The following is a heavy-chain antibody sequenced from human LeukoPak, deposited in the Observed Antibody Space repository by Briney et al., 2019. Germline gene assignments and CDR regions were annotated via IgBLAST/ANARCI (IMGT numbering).Heavy chain of an antibody. CDR3: ARTFSGWDAFDI. CDR2: INTNTGNP. V-gene: IGHV7-4-1*02. J-gene: IGHJ3*02. D-gene: IGHD6-19*01. CDR1: GGTFSSYA. Sequence: ASVKVSCKASGGTFSSYAISWVRQAPGQGLEWTGWINTNTGNPTYAQGFTGRFVFSLDTSVSTAYLQISSLKAEDTAVYYCARTFSGWDAFDIWGQGTMVTVSS.